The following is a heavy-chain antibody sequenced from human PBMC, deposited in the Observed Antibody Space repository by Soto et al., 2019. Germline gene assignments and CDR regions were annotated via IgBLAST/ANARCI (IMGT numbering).Heavy chain of an antibody. CDR3: AKAKEYSSGWYHYYYGMDV. CDR2: IIPILGIA. J-gene: IGHJ6*02. D-gene: IGHD6-19*01. CDR1: GGTFSSYT. Sequence: SVKVSCKASGGTFSSYTISWVRQAPGQGLEWMGRIIPILGIANYAQKFQGRVTITADKSTSTAYMELSSLRSEDTAVYYCAKAKEYSSGWYHYYYGMDVWGQGTTVTVSS. V-gene: IGHV1-69*02.